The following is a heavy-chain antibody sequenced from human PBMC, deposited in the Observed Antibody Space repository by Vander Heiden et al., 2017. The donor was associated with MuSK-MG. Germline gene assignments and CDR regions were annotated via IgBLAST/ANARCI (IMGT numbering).Heavy chain of an antibody. Sequence: QVQLVESGGGVVQPGRSLRLSCPASGFTFSSYAMHWVRQAPGKGLEWVAVISYDGSNKYYADSVKGRFTISRDNSKNTLYLQMNSLRAEDTAVYYCARDSYRQISAFDPWGQGTLVTVSS. V-gene: IGHV3-30-3*01. CDR2: ISYDGSNK. CDR3: ARDSYRQISAFDP. CDR1: GFTFSSYA. J-gene: IGHJ5*02.